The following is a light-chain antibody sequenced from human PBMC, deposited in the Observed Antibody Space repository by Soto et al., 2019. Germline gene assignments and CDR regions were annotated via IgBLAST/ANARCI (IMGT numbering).Light chain of an antibody. V-gene: IGLV1-40*01. CDR3: QSYDSSLSALYV. Sequence: QSALTQPPSVSGAPGQRVTISCTGSSSNIGAGYEVHWYQQLPGTAPKLLIYGNNNRPSGVPDRFSGSKSGTSASLAITGLQAEDGADYYCQSYDSSLSALYVFGTGTKLTVL. CDR1: SSNIGAGYE. CDR2: GNN. J-gene: IGLJ1*01.